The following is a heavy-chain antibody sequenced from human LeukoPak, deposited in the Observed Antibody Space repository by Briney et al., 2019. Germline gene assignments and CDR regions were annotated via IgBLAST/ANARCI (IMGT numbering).Heavy chain of an antibody. J-gene: IGHJ4*02. D-gene: IGHD4-23*01. CDR3: AKDWTTVVTPKGYYFDS. CDR2: IITTGGST. V-gene: IGHV3-23*01. Sequence: PGGSLRLSCAASGFSFNNYAMSWVRQAPGKGLEWVSAIITTGGSTYYADSVKGRFTISRDNSKNTLSLQMDSLRVEDTAVYYCAKDWTTVVTPKGYYFDSWGQGTLVTVSS. CDR1: GFSFNNYA.